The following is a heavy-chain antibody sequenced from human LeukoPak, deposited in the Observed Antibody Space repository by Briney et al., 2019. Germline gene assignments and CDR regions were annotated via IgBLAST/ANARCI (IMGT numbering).Heavy chain of an antibody. J-gene: IGHJ3*02. D-gene: IGHD3-16*01. CDR2: IHQSGST. CDR1: GYSISSGYY. Sequence: PSETLSLTCTVSGYSISSGYYWGWIRQPPGKGLEWIANIHQSGSTYYNPSLKSRVTISVDTSKNQFSLKLSSVTAADTAVCYCARGSAGLNAFDIWGQGTMVTVSS. V-gene: IGHV4-38-2*02. CDR3: ARGSAGLNAFDI.